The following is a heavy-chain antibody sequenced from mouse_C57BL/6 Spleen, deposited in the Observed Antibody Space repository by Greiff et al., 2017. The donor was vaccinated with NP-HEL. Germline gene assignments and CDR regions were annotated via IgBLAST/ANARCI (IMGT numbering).Heavy chain of an antibody. V-gene: IGHV1-50*01. CDR2: IDPSDSYT. J-gene: IGHJ4*01. CDR3: ARRATAPAMDY. CDR1: GYTFTSYW. Sequence: VQLQQPGAELVKPGASVKLSCKASGYTFTSYWMQWVKQRPGQGLEWIGEIDPSDSYTNYNQKFKGKATLTVDTSSSTAYMQLSSLTSEDSAVYYCARRATAPAMDYWGQGTSVTVSS. D-gene: IGHD1-2*01.